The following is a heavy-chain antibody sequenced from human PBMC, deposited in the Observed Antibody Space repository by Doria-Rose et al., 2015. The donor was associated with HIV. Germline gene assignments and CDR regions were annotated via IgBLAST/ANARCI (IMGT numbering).Heavy chain of an antibody. J-gene: IGHJ3*02. D-gene: IGHD3-3*01. CDR2: IFYGGST. CDR1: GGSISGYY. Sequence: LSLNCSVSGGSISGYYWSWIRQSPGKGLEWIGCIFYGGSTNYNPSLKTRVALSIDTSKNQISLNLKSVTAADTAVYYCARAPNSYYDFWSGYHDAFDIWGQGTMVTVSS. CDR3: ARAPNSYYDFWSGYHDAFDI. V-gene: IGHV4-59*01.